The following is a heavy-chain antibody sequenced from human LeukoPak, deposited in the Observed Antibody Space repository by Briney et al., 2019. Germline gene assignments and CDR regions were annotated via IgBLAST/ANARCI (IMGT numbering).Heavy chain of an antibody. CDR3: ASRAVSGTYYVYYFDY. J-gene: IGHJ4*02. CDR2: INSDGSST. Sequence: PGGSLRLSCAASGFSFSNYWMHWVRQVPGKGLEWVSRINSDGSSTSYADSVKGRLTISRDNAKNTLYLQMNSLRAEDTAVYYCASRAVSGTYYVYYFDYWGQGTLVTVSS. V-gene: IGHV3-74*01. CDR1: GFSFSNYW. D-gene: IGHD1-26*01.